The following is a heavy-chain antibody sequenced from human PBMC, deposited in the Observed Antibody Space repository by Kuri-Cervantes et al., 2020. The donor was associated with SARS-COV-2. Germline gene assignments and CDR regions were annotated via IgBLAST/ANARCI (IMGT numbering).Heavy chain of an antibody. J-gene: IGHJ6*03. D-gene: IGHD6-19*01. CDR2: ISYDGSNK. CDR3: ARDSWLVHYYYYYMDV. CDR1: GFTFSSYA. V-gene: IGHV3-30*04. Sequence: GESLKISCAASGFTFSSYAMHWVRQAPGKGLEWVAVISYDGSNKYYADSMKGRFTISRDNSKNTLYLQMNSLRAEDTAVYYCARDSWLVHYYYYYMDVWGKGTTVTVSS.